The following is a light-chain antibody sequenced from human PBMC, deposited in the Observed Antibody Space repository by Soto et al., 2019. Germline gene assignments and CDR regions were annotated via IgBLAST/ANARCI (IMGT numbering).Light chain of an antibody. V-gene: IGLV1-51*01. J-gene: IGLJ1*01. Sequence: QSVLSQPPSVSAAPGQRVTISCSGSTSNIGKYYVSWYQQVPGTAPRLLIYDNNQRPSGIPDRFSGSKSGTSATLAITGLHTGDEADYYCATWDGGLTPQGVFGTGTQLTVL. CDR1: TSNIGKYY. CDR3: ATWDGGLTPQGV. CDR2: DNN.